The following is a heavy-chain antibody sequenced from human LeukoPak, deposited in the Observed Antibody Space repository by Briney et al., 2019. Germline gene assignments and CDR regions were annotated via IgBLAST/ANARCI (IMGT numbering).Heavy chain of an antibody. CDR2: INPNSGGT. CDR1: GYTFTGNY. J-gene: IGHJ4*02. D-gene: IGHD3-22*01. V-gene: IGHV1-2*02. Sequence: ASVKVSCKASGYTFTGNYMHWVRQAPGQGLEWMGWINPNSGGTNYARKFQGRVNMTRDTSISTAYMELSRLRSDDTAVYYCAREDYYYDSSEPDYWGQGTLGTVSS. CDR3: AREDYYYDSSEPDY.